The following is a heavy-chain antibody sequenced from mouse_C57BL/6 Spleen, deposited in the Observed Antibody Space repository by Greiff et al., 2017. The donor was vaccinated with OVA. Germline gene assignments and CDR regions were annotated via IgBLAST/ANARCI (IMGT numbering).Heavy chain of an antibody. Sequence: EVQLVESGGGLVKPGGSLKLSCAASGFTFSDYGMHWVRQAPEKGLEWVAYISSGSSTIYYADTVKGRFTISRDNAKNPLFLQMTSLRSEDTAMYYCASIWYWYFDVWGTGTTVTVSS. CDR2: ISSGSSTI. V-gene: IGHV5-17*01. CDR1: GFTFSDYG. CDR3: ASIWYWYFDV. J-gene: IGHJ1*03.